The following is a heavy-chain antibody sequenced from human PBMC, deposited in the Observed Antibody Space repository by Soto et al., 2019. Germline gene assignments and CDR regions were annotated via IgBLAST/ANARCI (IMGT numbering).Heavy chain of an antibody. CDR2: INAGNGNT. V-gene: IGHV1-3*01. D-gene: IGHD4-17*01. Sequence: QVQLVQSGAEVKKPGASVKVSCKASGYTFTSYAMHWVRQAPGQRLEWMGWINAGNGNTKYSQKFQGRVTITRDTSASTAYMELSRLRSEDTAVYYCARVVGSSGRSVTTDYWGQGTLVTVSS. CDR1: GYTFTSYA. CDR3: ARVVGSSGRSVTTDY. J-gene: IGHJ4*02.